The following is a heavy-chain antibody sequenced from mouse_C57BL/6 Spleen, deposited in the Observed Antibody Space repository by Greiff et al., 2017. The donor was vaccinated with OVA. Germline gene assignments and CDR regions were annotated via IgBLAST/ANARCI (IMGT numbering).Heavy chain of an antibody. CDR1: GFTFSDYG. V-gene: IGHV5-17*01. J-gene: IGHJ4*01. CDR3: ARDGSSLYYYAMDY. CDR2: ISSGSSTI. D-gene: IGHD1-1*01. Sequence: EVMLVASGGGLVKPGGSLKLSCAASGFTFSDYGMHWVRQAPEKGLEWVAYISSGSSTIYYADTVKGRFTISRDNAKNTLFLQMTSLRSEDTAMYYCARDGSSLYYYAMDYWGQGTSVTVSS.